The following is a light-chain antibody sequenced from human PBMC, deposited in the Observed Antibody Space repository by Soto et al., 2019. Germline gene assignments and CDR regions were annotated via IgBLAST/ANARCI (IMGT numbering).Light chain of an antibody. V-gene: IGLV2-8*01. CDR3: SSYAATNNYV. Sequence: QSVLTQPPSASGSPGQSVAISCTGTSNDVGGYNYVSWYQQHPGKAPKLIIYEVSKRPSDIPDRFSGSKSGNTASLAVSGLQAGDEADYYCSSYAATNNYVFGTGTKVTVL. CDR1: SNDVGGYNY. J-gene: IGLJ1*01. CDR2: EVS.